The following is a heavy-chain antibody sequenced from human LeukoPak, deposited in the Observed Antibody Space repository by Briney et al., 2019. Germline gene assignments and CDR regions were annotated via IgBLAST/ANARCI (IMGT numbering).Heavy chain of an antibody. V-gene: IGHV4-39*07. Sequence: SETLSLTCTVSGGSISSGGYYWGWIRQPPGKGLEWIGSIYYSGSTYYNPSLKSRVTISVDTSKNQFSLKLSSVTAADTAVYYCARGNRRLAYYGSGSRLPFDYWGQGTLVTVSS. CDR3: ARGNRRLAYYGSGSRLPFDY. CDR1: GGSISSGGYY. CDR2: IYYSGST. D-gene: IGHD3-10*01. J-gene: IGHJ4*02.